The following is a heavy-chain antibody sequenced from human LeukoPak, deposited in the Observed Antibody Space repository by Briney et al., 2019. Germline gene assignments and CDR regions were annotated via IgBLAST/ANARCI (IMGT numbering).Heavy chain of an antibody. CDR1: GGSISSGDYY. V-gene: IGHV4-30-4*08. D-gene: IGHD2-2*01. CDR2: IYYSGST. J-gene: IGHJ5*02. Sequence: SSETLSLTCTVSGGSISSGDYYWSWIRQPPGKGLEWIGYIYYSGSTYYNPSLKSRVTILVDTSKNQFSLKLSSVTAADTAVYYCARVGLDCSSTSCYLNWFDLWGQGTLVTVSS. CDR3: ARVGLDCSSTSCYLNWFDL.